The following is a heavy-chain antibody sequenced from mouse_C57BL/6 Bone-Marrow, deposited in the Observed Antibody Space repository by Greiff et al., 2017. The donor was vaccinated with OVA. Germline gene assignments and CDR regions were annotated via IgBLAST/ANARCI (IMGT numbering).Heavy chain of an antibody. D-gene: IGHD1-1*01. Sequence: QVTLKECGPGILQPSQTLSLTCSFSGFSLSTFGMGVGWIRQPSGKGLEWLAHIWWDDDKYYNPAMKSRLTISKDTSKNQVFRKIANVDTAVTATYYCARMTTVLFDYWGQGTTLTVSS. CDR3: ARMTTVLFDY. CDR2: IWWDDDK. V-gene: IGHV8-8*01. CDR1: GFSLSTFGMG. J-gene: IGHJ2*01.